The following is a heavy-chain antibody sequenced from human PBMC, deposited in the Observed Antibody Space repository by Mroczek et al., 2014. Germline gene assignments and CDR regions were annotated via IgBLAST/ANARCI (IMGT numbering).Heavy chain of an antibody. CDR1: GFTFSSYS. D-gene: IGHD1-26*01. CDR3: ARDRSWSEWELLY. V-gene: IGHV3-21*01. CDR2: ISSSSSYI. J-gene: IGHJ4*02. Sequence: ESGGGLVKPGGSLRLSCAASGFTFSSYSMNWVRQAPGKGLEWVSSISSSSSYIYYADSVKGRFTISRDNAKNSLYLQMNSLRAEDTAVYYCARDRSWSEWELLYWGQGTLVTVSS.